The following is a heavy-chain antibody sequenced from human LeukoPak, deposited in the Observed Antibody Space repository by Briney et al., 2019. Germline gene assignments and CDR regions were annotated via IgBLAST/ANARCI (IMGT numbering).Heavy chain of an antibody. Sequence: PGGSLRLSCAASGFTFSSYAMSWVRQAPGKGLEWVSAISGSGGGTYYADSVKGRFTISRDNSKNTLYLQMNSLKPEDTAVYYCTTERLSVTIFGVVTVTDYWGQGTLVTVSS. CDR2: ISGSGGGT. V-gene: IGHV3-23*01. CDR1: GFTFSSYA. J-gene: IGHJ4*02. CDR3: TTERLSVTIFGVVTVTDY. D-gene: IGHD3-3*01.